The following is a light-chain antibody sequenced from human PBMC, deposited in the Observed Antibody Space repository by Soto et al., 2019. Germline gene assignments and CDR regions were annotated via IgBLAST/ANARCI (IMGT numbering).Light chain of an antibody. V-gene: IGLV2-14*01. CDR1: SSDLGGYNF. CDR2: QVS. J-gene: IGLJ1*01. Sequence: QSALTQPASVSGSPGQSITISCTGTSSDLGGYNFVSWYQHHPGKAPKLMIYQVSNRPSGVSNRFSGSKSGNTASPTISGLQAEDEADYYCCSYTSSSPYVFGTGTKATVL. CDR3: CSYTSSSPYV.